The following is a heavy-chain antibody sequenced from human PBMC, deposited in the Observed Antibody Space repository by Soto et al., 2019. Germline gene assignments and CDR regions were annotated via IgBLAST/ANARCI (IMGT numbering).Heavy chain of an antibody. D-gene: IGHD6-13*01. V-gene: IGHV3-23*01. CDR2: ISGSGGST. Sequence: GSLRLSCAASGFTFSSYAMSWVRQAPGKGLEWVSAISGSGGSTYYADSVKGRFTISRDNSMNTLYLQMNSLRAEDTAVYYCAKVRAYSSSWYWPLYFDYWGQGTLVTVSS. CDR3: AKVRAYSSSWYWPLYFDY. J-gene: IGHJ4*02. CDR1: GFTFSSYA.